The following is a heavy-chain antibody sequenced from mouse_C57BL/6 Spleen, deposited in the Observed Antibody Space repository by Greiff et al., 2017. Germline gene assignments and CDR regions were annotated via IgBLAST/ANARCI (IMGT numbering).Heavy chain of an antibody. CDR1: GYTFTSYW. Sequence: QVQLQQPGAELVRPGTSVKLSCKASGYTFTSYWMHWVKQRPGQGLEWIGVIDPSDSYPNYNQKFKGKATLTVDTSSSTAYMQLSSLTSEDSAVYYCARTGNYGSSDYAMDYWGQGTSVTVSS. CDR3: ARTGNYGSSDYAMDY. V-gene: IGHV1-59*01. CDR2: IDPSDSYP. D-gene: IGHD1-1*01. J-gene: IGHJ4*01.